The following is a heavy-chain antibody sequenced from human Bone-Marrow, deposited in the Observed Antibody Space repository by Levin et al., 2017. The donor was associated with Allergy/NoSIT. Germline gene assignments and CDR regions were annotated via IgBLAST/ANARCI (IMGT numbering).Heavy chain of an antibody. J-gene: IGHJ4*02. D-gene: IGHD5-18*01. CDR2: INWNGGST. Sequence: ASVKVSCAASGFTFDDYGMSWVRQAPGKGLEWVSGINWNGGSTGYADSVKGRFTISRDNAKNSLYLQMNSLRAEDTALYYCARDGGIVDTAMVITDYFDYWGQGTLVTVSS. CDR1: GFTFDDYG. V-gene: IGHV3-20*04. CDR3: ARDGGIVDTAMVITDYFDY.